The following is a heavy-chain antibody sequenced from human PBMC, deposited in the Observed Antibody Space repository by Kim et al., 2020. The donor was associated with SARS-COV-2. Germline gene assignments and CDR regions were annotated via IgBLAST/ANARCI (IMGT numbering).Heavy chain of an antibody. CDR1: GGSVSSGSYY. CDR3: ARTLQQYYYDSSGYGTRVFDY. CDR2: IYYSGST. Sequence: SETLSLTCTVSGGSVSSGSYYWSWIRQPPGKGLEWIGYIYYSGSTNYNPSLKSRVTISVDTSKNQFSLKLSSVTAADTAVYYCARTLQQYYYDSSGYGTRVFDYWGQGTLVTVSS. D-gene: IGHD3-22*01. V-gene: IGHV4-61*01. J-gene: IGHJ4*02.